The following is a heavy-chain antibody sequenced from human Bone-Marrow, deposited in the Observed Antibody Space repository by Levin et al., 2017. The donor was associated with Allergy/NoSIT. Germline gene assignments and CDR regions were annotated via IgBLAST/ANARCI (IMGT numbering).Heavy chain of an antibody. Sequence: GESLKISCAASGFTVSTYFMNWVRQAPGKGLEWVSIIYSGGTTYYADSVQGRFTISRDSSKNTLDLQMNNLRAEDTGVYYCARDLRDARFHYYYGMDVWGRGTTVTVSS. CDR1: GFTVSTYF. V-gene: IGHV3-66*01. CDR2: IYSGGTT. D-gene: IGHD2-2*01. CDR3: ARDLRDARFHYYYGMDV. J-gene: IGHJ6*02.